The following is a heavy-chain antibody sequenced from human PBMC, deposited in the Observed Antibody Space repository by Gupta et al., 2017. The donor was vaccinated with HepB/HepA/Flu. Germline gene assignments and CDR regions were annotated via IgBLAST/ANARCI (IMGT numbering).Heavy chain of an antibody. D-gene: IGHD2-2*01. V-gene: IGHV3-48*03. CDR2: ISSRSSTR. CDR1: GFNFDNYE. CDR3: AREGLGESTDAFDL. J-gene: IGHJ3*01. Sequence: EVQVVESGGGLVQPGGSLRLSCAASGFNFDNYEMNWVRQAPGKGLAWVSYISSRSSTRYYADSVKGRFTISRDNAKNSLYLQMNSLRAEDTADYFCAREGLGESTDAFDLWGQGTMVTVS.